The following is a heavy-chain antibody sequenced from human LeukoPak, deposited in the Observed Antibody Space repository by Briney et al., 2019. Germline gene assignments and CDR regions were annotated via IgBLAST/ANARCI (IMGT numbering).Heavy chain of an antibody. Sequence: PGGSLRLSCAASGFTFSSYSMNWVRQAPGKGLEWVSYISSSSSTIYYADSVKGRFTISRDNAKNSLYLQMNSLRDEDTAVYYCAKDERIFGVVTLFDYWGQGTLVTVSS. CDR1: GFTFSSYS. CDR3: AKDERIFGVVTLFDY. V-gene: IGHV3-48*02. CDR2: ISSSSSTI. D-gene: IGHD3-3*01. J-gene: IGHJ4*02.